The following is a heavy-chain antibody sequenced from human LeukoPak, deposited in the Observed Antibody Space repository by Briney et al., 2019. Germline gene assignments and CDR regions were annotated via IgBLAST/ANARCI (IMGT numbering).Heavy chain of an antibody. CDR3: ARDSYGDHAIDY. CDR1: GFTFSSYA. Sequence: GGSLRFSCAASGFTFSSYAMSWVRQAPGKGLEWVSAISGSGGSTYYADSVKGRFTISRDNSKNTLYLQMNSLRAEDTAVYYCARDSYGDHAIDYWGQGTLVTVSS. CDR2: ISGSGGST. V-gene: IGHV3-23*01. D-gene: IGHD4-17*01. J-gene: IGHJ4*02.